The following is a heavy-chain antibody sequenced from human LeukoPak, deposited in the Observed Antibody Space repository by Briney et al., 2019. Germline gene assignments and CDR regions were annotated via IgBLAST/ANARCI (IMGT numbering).Heavy chain of an antibody. J-gene: IGHJ4*02. V-gene: IGHV3-21*04. CDR3: ARETSGPFDY. CDR1: GFTFSNAW. CDR2: ISSSSSYI. Sequence: GGSLRLSCAASGFTFSNAWMSWVRQAPGKGLEWVSSISSSSSYIYYADSVKGRFTISRDNAKNSLYLQMNSLRAEDTALYYCARETSGPFDYWGQGTLVTVSS.